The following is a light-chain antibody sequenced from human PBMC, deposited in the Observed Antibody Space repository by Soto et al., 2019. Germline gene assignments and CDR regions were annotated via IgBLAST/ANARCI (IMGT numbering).Light chain of an antibody. J-gene: IGKJ4*01. Sequence: DAKLTLWPAYLSVSVAHRVTINCRASQGIRSYLAWYQQKPGKAPLPLIDAASTLQSGVASRFSGRGPGTKFTLTISSRQPHDDSTNYCHQYYRSTLTFGGGTRVEFK. CDR2: AAS. CDR3: HQYYRSTLT. V-gene: IGKV1-9*01. CDR1: QGIRSY.